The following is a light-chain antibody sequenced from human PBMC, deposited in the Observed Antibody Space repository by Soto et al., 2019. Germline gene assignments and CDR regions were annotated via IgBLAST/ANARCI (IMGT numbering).Light chain of an antibody. J-gene: IGKJ2*01. V-gene: IGKV1-33*01. CDR2: DAS. CDR1: QHINNY. CDR3: QQYESFPPT. Sequence: DIQMTQSPSSLSASVGDRVTITCQASQHINNYLNWFQHKPAKAPKLLIPDASSLETGVPSRFSGSGSGTDFTFTISSLQPEDIATYYCQQYESFPPTFGQGTKLEIK.